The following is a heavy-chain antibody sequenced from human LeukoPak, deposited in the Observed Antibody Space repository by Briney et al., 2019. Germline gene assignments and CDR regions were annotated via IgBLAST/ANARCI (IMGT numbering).Heavy chain of an antibody. CDR1: GFTFDDYG. V-gene: IGHV3-20*04. CDR2: INWNGGAT. Sequence: PGGSLRLSCAASGFTFDDYGMTWVRQAPGKGLGWVSGINWNGGATGYSDSVKGRFTISRDNAKNSLYLQMNSLRAEDTAVYYCARDREWFDAFDIWGQGTMVTVSS. J-gene: IGHJ3*02. CDR3: ARDREWFDAFDI. D-gene: IGHD3-3*01.